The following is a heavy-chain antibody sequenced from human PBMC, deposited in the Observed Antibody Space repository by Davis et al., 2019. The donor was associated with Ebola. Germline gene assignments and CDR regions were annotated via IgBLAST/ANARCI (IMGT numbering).Heavy chain of an antibody. CDR2: INPSIGNT. J-gene: IGHJ4*02. CDR3: ASGEFVDF. V-gene: IGHV1-46*01. Sequence: ASVQVSCKASGYIFTDYFMHWVRQAPGQGLEWMGLINPSIGNTSLAQNFQGRVTLTRDTSTRTVYMELSSLKSDDTAIYYCASGEFVDFWGQGTLVTVSS. CDR1: GYIFTDYF. D-gene: IGHD7-27*01.